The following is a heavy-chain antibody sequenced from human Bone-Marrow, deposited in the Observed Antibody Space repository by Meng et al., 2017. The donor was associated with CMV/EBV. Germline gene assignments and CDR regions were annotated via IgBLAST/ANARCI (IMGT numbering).Heavy chain of an antibody. D-gene: IGHD1-1*01. Sequence: GESLKISCEASGFSVSSNYMNWVRQAPGKGLEWVSVIYSVGSTYYADSVKGRFTVSRDNSKNTLYLQMNSLKTEDTAVYYCTTDQGTRQNLGGWGQGTLVTVSS. V-gene: IGHV3-53*01. CDR2: IYSVGST. CDR1: GFSVSSNY. J-gene: IGHJ4*02. CDR3: TTDQGTRQNLGG.